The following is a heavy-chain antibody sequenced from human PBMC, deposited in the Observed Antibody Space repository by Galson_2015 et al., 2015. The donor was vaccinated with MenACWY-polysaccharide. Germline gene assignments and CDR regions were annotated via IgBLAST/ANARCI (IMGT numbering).Heavy chain of an antibody. J-gene: IGHJ4*02. V-gene: IGHV3-48*03. CDR2: ISSSGSTI. CDR1: GFTFSSYE. Sequence: SLRLSCAASGFTFSSYEMNWVRQAPGKGLEWVSYISSSGSTIYYADSVKGRFTISRDNAKNSLYLQMNSLRAEDTAVYYCARVGGIAVAGTLDFDYWGQGTLVTVSS. D-gene: IGHD6-19*01. CDR3: ARVGGIAVAGTLDFDY.